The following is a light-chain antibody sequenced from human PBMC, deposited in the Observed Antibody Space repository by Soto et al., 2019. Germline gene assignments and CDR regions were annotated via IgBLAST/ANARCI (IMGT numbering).Light chain of an antibody. V-gene: IGLV2-14*03. CDR2: DVN. CDR3: SSYTSSSTLVYV. J-gene: IGLJ1*01. CDR1: SSDVGGYDY. Sequence: SALTQPASVSGSPGQSITFSCTGTSSDVGGYDYVSWYQQHPGNAPKLMIYDVNNRPSGVSNRFSGSKSGNTASLTISGLQAEDEADYYCSSYTSSSTLVYVFGTGTKVTVL.